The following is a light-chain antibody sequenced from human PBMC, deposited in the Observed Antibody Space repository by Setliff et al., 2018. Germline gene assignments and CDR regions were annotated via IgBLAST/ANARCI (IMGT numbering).Light chain of an antibody. CDR1: SNDVWGHNY. J-gene: IGLJ2*01. Sequence: QSALTQPPSASGSPGQSVTISCTGTSNDVWGHNYVSWYQQHPGKAPQLIIYDVTKRPSGVPDRFSGSKSGNTASLTVSGLQAEDEADYYCSSYAAITTFDVVFGGGTKVTVL. CDR2: DVT. V-gene: IGLV2-8*01. CDR3: SSYAAITTFDVV.